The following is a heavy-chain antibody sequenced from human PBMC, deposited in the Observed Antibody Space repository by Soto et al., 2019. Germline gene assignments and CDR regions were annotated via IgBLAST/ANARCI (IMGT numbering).Heavy chain of an antibody. CDR1: GGSISSGGYY. V-gene: IGHV4-31*03. CDR3: AREGAAAGSENWFDP. D-gene: IGHD6-13*01. J-gene: IGHJ5*02. Sequence: QVQLQESGPGLVKPSQTLSLTCTVSGGSISSGGYYWSWIRQHPGKGLEWIGYIYYSGSTYYNPSLKRRVTISVDTSKNQSSLKLSSVTAADTAVYYCAREGAAAGSENWFDPWGQGTLVTVSS. CDR2: IYYSGST.